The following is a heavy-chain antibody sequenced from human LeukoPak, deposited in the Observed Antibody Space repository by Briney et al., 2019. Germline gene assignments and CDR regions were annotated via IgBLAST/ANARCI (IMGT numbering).Heavy chain of an antibody. J-gene: IGHJ4*02. Sequence: PGGSLRLSCSAYGFTFSSYEMNWVRQAPGKGLEWLSYISSSGGTKYYADSVKGRFSISRDNAKNTLYLQMNSLRAEDTAVYYCASSIVGGQGTLVTVSS. D-gene: IGHD1-26*01. V-gene: IGHV3-48*03. CDR3: ASSIV. CDR2: ISSSGGTK. CDR1: GFTFSSYE.